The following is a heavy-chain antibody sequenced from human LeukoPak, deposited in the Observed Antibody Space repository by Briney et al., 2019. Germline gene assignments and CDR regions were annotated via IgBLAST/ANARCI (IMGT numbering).Heavy chain of an antibody. CDR3: ARQGVVPAAPDAFDI. Sequence: GGSLRPSCAASGFTFSSYWMHWVRQAPGKGLVWVSRINSDGSSTSYADSVKGRFTISRDNAKNTLYLQMNSLRAEDTAVYYCARQGVVPAAPDAFDIWGQGTMVTVSS. J-gene: IGHJ3*02. D-gene: IGHD2-2*01. V-gene: IGHV3-74*01. CDR1: GFTFSSYW. CDR2: INSDGSST.